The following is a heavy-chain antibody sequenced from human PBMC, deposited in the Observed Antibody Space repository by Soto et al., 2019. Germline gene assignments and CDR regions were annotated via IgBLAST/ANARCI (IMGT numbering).Heavy chain of an antibody. D-gene: IGHD3-10*01. V-gene: IGHV3-23*01. CDR1: GFTFNTYA. Sequence: EVQLLESGGGLVQPGGSLRLSCAASGFTFNTYAMNWVRQAPGKGLEWVSSINGLGGVTYYADSVKGRFTISRDNSKNSLFLQMNGRRAEDTALYYCAKDQIGGGGSYFHFDCWGQGTLVTVSS. CDR2: INGLGGVT. CDR3: AKDQIGGGGSYFHFDC. J-gene: IGHJ4*02.